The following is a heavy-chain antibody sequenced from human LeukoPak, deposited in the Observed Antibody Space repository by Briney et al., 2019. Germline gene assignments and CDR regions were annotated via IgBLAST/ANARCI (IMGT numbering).Heavy chain of an antibody. V-gene: IGHV4-38-2*01. J-gene: IGHJ4*02. Sequence: PSETLSLTCAVSDYSISSHNYWGWIRQPPGKGLEWIGSVYHSGSTHYSPSLKSRVTISVDTSKNQFSLKLSSVTAADTAVYYCARNDSGGYFDYWGQGTLVTVSS. CDR3: ARNDSGGYFDY. D-gene: IGHD3-22*01. CDR1: DYSISSHNY. CDR2: VYHSGST.